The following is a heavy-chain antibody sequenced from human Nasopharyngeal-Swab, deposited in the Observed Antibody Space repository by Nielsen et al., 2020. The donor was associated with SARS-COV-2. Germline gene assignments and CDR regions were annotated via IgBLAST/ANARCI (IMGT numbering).Heavy chain of an antibody. CDR1: GGSFSGYY. V-gene: IGHV4-34*01. CDR3: ARWPEGGYDSAFDI. J-gene: IGHJ3*02. D-gene: IGHD5-12*01. Sequence: SETLSLTCAVYGGSFSGYYWSWIRQPPGKGLEWIGEINHSGSTNYNPSLKSRVTISVDTSKNQFSLNLSSVTAADTAVYYCARWPEGGYDSAFDIWGQGTMVTVSS. CDR2: INHSGST.